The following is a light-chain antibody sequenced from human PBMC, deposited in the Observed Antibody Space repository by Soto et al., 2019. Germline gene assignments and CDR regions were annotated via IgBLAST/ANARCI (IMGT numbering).Light chain of an antibody. Sequence: DIQMTQSHSTLSASVGDRVTITCRASQSISTWLAWYQQRPGKAPRLLIFKASTLESGVPSRFSGSASGTEFSLTISSLQPDDFATYYCQHYSTYSALSFGGGTKVE. J-gene: IGKJ4*01. V-gene: IGKV1-5*03. CDR1: QSISTW. CDR3: QHYSTYSALS. CDR2: KAS.